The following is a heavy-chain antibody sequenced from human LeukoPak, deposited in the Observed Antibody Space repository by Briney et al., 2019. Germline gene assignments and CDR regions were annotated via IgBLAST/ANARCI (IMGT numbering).Heavy chain of an antibody. Sequence: SETLSLTCAVSGGSISSSNWWSWVRQPPGKGLEWIGEIYHSGSTNYNPSLKSRVTISVDKSKNQFSLKLSSVTAADTAVYYCARVPYITIGANCFDPWGQGTLVTVSS. V-gene: IGHV4-4*02. D-gene: IGHD3-9*01. CDR2: IYHSGST. CDR1: GGSISSSNW. CDR3: ARVPYITIGANCFDP. J-gene: IGHJ5*02.